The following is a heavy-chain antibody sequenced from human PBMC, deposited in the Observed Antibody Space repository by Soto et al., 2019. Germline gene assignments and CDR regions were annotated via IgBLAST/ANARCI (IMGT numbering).Heavy chain of an antibody. CDR2: ISRSGTT. D-gene: IGHD3-10*01. CDR1: GGYFNDNY. J-gene: IGHJ5*02. V-gene: IGHV4-34*01. Sequence: QVQLQQWGAGLLKPSETLSLSCAVYGGYFNDNYYTWFRQPPGKGLEWIGEISRSGTTKYIPSLKSRASISFDTSKTHVSLKVTSVTAADTAVYYWATSLWFGSQVELWGQGALVTVSS. CDR3: ATSLWFGSQVEL.